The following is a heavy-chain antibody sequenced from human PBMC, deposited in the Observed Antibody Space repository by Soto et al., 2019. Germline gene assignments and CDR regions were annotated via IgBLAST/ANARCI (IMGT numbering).Heavy chain of an antibody. CDR1: GGSVTLTSYY. Sequence: PSETLSLTCSVSGGSVTLTSYYWGWIRQPPGKGLEWSGNVYYSGSTNYNPSLKSRVTISVDTSKNQFSLSLKSVTAADTAVYYCASDYSGYSADPEYYGVEVWGQGTTVTVS. D-gene: IGHD3-22*01. CDR2: VYYSGST. J-gene: IGHJ6*02. V-gene: IGHV4-39*01. CDR3: ASDYSGYSADPEYYGVEV.